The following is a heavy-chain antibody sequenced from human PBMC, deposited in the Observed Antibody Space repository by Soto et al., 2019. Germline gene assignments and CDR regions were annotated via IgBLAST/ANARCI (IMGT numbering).Heavy chain of an antibody. V-gene: IGHV1-58*02. J-gene: IGHJ6*03. CDR1: GFAFTSSA. D-gene: IGHD2-15*01. Sequence: SVKVSCKASGFAFTSSAMQWVRQARGQRLERIGWIVVGSGNTNYAQKFQERVTITRDMSTSTAYMELSSLRSEDTAVYYCAAYLRSVLYCSGGSCYSYYYYMDVWGKGTTVTVAS. CDR2: IVVGSGNT. CDR3: AAYLRSVLYCSGGSCYSYYYYMDV.